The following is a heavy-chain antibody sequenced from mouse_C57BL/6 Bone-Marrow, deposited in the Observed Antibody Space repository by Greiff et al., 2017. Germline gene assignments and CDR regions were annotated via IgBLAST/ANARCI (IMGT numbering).Heavy chain of an antibody. J-gene: IGHJ4*01. Sequence: EVQLQQSGPELVKPGASVKMSCKASGYTFTDYNMHWVKQSHGKSLEWIGYINPNNGGTSYNQKFKGKATLTVNKSSSTAYMELRSLTSEDSAVYYCARNYYSNYRYAMDYWGQGTSVTVSS. CDR2: INPNNGGT. V-gene: IGHV1-22*01. CDR1: GYTFTDYN. CDR3: ARNYYSNYRYAMDY. D-gene: IGHD2-5*01.